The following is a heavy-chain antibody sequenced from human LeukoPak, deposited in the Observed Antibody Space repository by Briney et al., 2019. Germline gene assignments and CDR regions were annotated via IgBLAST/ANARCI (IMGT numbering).Heavy chain of an antibody. CDR3: ARPAVAGLRAGGYDY. CDR1: GFTFSSYG. Sequence: GGSLRLSCAASGFTFSSYGMHWVRQAPGKGLVWVSRISSDGSIINYADSVKGRFTISRDNAKNTLYLQMNSLRVEDTAVYYCARPAVAGLRAGGYDYWGQGTLVTVSS. V-gene: IGHV3-74*01. J-gene: IGHJ4*02. D-gene: IGHD6-19*01. CDR2: ISSDGSII.